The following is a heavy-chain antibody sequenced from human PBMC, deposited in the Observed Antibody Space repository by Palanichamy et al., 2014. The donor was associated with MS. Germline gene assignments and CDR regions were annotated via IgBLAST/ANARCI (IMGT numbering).Heavy chain of an antibody. V-gene: IGHV4-59*01. CDR2: IYYTGST. D-gene: IGHD3-10*01. CDR3: ARVPVERTWSRGGFDY. J-gene: IGHJ4*02. CDR1: GGSIGMYY. Sequence: QVQLQESGPGLVKPSETLSLTCTVSGGSIGMYYWSWIRQPPGKGLDWIGYIYYTGSTNYNPSFKSRVALSVDTSKNQFSLKLTSVTAADTAVYYRARVPVERTWSRGGFDYWGQGALVTVSS.